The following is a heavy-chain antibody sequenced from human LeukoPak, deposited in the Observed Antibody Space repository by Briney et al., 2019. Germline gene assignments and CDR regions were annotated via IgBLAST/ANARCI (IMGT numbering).Heavy chain of an antibody. CDR2: ISSRNGKT. Sequence: PGGSLRLSCVASGFTFIDYAMTSVRQGPGKGLERVSSISSRNGKTFYSDSVKGGFTISSDNSKNTVYLKMNSLRDEDTAVYYCAKTTTGYSSGRFPGWPVDYWGQGTLVGVSS. V-gene: IGHV3-23*01. CDR3: AKTTTGYSSGRFPGWPVDY. CDR1: GFTFIDYA. D-gene: IGHD6-19*01. J-gene: IGHJ4*02.